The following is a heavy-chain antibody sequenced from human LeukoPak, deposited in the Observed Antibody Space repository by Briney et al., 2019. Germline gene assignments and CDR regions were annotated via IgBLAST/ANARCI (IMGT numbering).Heavy chain of an antibody. J-gene: IGHJ4*02. D-gene: IGHD1-26*01. Sequence: GGSLRLSCAASEFIFSSYAMSWVRQPPGKGLQWVSGISGRGDIIYYIDSAKGRFTISRGNSKNTLYLQMNSLRADDTGIYYCVKEVGATIRGRLGHWGQGTRVTVSS. CDR3: VKEVGATIRGRLGH. CDR2: ISGRGDII. CDR1: EFIFSSYA. V-gene: IGHV3-23*01.